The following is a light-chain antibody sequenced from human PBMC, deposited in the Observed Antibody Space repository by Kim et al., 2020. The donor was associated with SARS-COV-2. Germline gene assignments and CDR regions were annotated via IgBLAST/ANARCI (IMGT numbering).Light chain of an antibody. V-gene: IGKV4-1*01. Sequence: ATINCKSSQSVFLSTNNKNYLAWYQQKPGQPPKLLVYWASTRESGVPDRFSGSGSGTDFTLTISSLQAEDVAVYYCQQYYTTPPTFGGGTKVDIK. J-gene: IGKJ4*01. CDR1: QSVFLSTNNKNY. CDR3: QQYYTTPPT. CDR2: WAS.